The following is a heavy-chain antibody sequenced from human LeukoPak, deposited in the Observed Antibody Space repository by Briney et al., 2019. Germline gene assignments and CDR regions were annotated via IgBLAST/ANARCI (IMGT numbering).Heavy chain of an antibody. D-gene: IGHD3-22*01. Sequence: ASVKVSCKASGYTFTGYYMHWVRQAPGQGLEWMGWINPNSGVTNYAQKFQGRVTMTRDTSISTAYMELSRLRSEDTAVYYCARAYTTQVVHSSGWPPQYYDSSGYYLDYWGQGTLVTVSS. J-gene: IGHJ4*02. V-gene: IGHV1-2*02. CDR3: ARAYTTQVVHSSGWPPQYYDSSGYYLDY. CDR2: INPNSGVT. CDR1: GYTFTGYY.